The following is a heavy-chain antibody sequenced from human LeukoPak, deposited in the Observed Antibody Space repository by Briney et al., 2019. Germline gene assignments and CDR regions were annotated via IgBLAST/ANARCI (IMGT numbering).Heavy chain of an antibody. D-gene: IGHD1-20*01. Sequence: NPSETLSLTCSVSGGSISGSSYYCSWIRQPPGKGLEWIGYVYYSGSTKYNPSLKSRVTISVDTSKNQFSLKLSSVTAADTAVYYRARDGIIGTPEFDYWGQGTLVTVSS. CDR1: GGSISGSSYY. CDR3: ARDGIIGTPEFDY. V-gene: IGHV4-61*01. J-gene: IGHJ4*02. CDR2: VYYSGST.